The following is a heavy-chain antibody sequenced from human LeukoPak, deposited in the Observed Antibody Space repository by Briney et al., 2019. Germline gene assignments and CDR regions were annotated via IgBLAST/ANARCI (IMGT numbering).Heavy chain of an antibody. CDR3: ARDSAELLWFGELVD. Sequence: TGGSLRLSCAASGFTFSSYGMHWVRQAPGKGLEWVAVISYAGSNKFYGDSVKGRFTISRDNSKNTLYLQMNSLRAEDAAVYYCARDSAELLWFGELVDWGQGTLVTVSS. D-gene: IGHD3-10*01. J-gene: IGHJ4*02. V-gene: IGHV3-30*03. CDR1: GFTFSSYG. CDR2: ISYAGSNK.